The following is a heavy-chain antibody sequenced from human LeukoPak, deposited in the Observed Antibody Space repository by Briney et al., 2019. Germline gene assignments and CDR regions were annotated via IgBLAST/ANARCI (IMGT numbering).Heavy chain of an antibody. J-gene: IGHJ4*02. CDR1: GGSVSSGTNS. Sequence: SETLSLTCTVSGGSVSSGTNSWNWIRQPPGKGPEWIGYVYHSGSTKYNPSLKSRVTISVDTSKSQFSLKLSSVTAADTAVYYCARRAAGTGFFDYWGQGTLVTVSS. V-gene: IGHV4-61*01. CDR3: ARRAAGTGFFDY. D-gene: IGHD6-13*01. CDR2: VYHSGST.